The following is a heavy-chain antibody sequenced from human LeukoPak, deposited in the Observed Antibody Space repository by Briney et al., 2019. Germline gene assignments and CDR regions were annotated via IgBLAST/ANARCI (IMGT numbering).Heavy chain of an antibody. D-gene: IGHD6-19*01. CDR3: ARQVQYRSGYFPPDP. Sequence: GGSLRLSCAASGFTFSNYWMSWVRQAPGKGLEWVANMKGDGSEKHYVGSMKGRFTISRDNAKNSLYLQMNSLTAEDTAVYHCARQVQYRSGYFPPDPWGQGTLVTVSS. V-gene: IGHV3-7*01. CDR1: GFTFSNYW. J-gene: IGHJ5*02. CDR2: MKGDGSEK.